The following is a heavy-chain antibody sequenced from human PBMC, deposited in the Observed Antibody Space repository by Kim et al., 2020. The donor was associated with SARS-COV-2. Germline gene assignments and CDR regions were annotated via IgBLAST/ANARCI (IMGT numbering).Heavy chain of an antibody. Sequence: GGSLRLSCAASGFTFSSYWMHWVRQAPGKGLVWVSRMYSDESSATYADSVKSRFTISRDNAKNTLYLQMNSLRVEDTAVYYCVRGGSGSSYGFFQHWGQGTLVTVSS. CDR2: MYSDESSA. D-gene: IGHD2-15*01. V-gene: IGHV3-74*01. CDR1: GFTFSSYW. J-gene: IGHJ1*01. CDR3: VRGGSGSSYGFFQH.